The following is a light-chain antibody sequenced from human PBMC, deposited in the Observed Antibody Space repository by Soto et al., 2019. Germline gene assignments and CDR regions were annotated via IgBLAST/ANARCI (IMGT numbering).Light chain of an antibody. CDR2: GAS. V-gene: IGKV3-20*01. CDR3: QQYGGSPPLT. CDR1: QSVSSSY. Sequence: EIVLTQSPGTLSLSPGERATLSCRASQSVSSSYLAWYQHKPGQAPRLLIYGASSRATGIPDRFSGGASGTDFTLTINRLEPEDFAVYYCQQYGGSPPLTFGGGTKVEIK. J-gene: IGKJ4*01.